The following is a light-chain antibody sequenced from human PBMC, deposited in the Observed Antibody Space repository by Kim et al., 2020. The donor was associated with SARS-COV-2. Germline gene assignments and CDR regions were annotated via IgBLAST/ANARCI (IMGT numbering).Light chain of an antibody. V-gene: IGLV1-40*01. CDR1: SSNIGATYD. Sequence: QSVLTQTPSVSGAPGQRVTISCTGSSSNIGATYDVNWYQQLPGIAPKLLIYGNSNRPSGIPDRFSGSTSGTSASLAITGLQAEDEGDYYCQSYDSSLRGVVFGGGTQLTVL. CDR3: QSYDSSLRGVV. CDR2: GNS. J-gene: IGLJ3*02.